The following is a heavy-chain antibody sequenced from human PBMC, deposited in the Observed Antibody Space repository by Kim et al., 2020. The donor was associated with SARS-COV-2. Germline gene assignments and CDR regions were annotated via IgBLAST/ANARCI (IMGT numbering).Heavy chain of an antibody. D-gene: IGHD3-10*01. J-gene: IGHJ6*02. V-gene: IGHV1-46*01. CDR3: ANSLYYYGSGYGMDV. Sequence: QKFQGRVTMTRDTSTSTVYMELSSLRSEDTAVYYCANSLYYYGSGYGMDVWGQGTTVTVSS.